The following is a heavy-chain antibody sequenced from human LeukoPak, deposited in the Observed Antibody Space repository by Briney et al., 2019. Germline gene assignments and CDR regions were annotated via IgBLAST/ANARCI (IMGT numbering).Heavy chain of an antibody. Sequence: ASVKVSCKAPGYTFTGYYMHWVRQAPGQGLEWMGWINPNSGGTNYAQKFQGRVTMTRDTSISTAYMELSRLRSDDTAVYYCAASIVGALAFDYWGQGTLVTVSS. D-gene: IGHD1-26*01. CDR3: AASIVGALAFDY. CDR1: GYTFTGYY. J-gene: IGHJ4*02. CDR2: INPNSGGT. V-gene: IGHV1-2*02.